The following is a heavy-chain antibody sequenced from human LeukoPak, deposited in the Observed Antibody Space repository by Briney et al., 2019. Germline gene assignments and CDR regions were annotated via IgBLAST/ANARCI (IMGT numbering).Heavy chain of an antibody. CDR1: GYTLTELS. CDR2: FDPEDGET. Sequence: ASVKVSCKVSGYTLTELSMHWVRQAPGKGLEWMGGFDPEDGETIYAQKFQGRVTMIEDTSTDTAYMELSSLRSEDTAVYYCATLVGATGSDYWGQGTLVTVSS. D-gene: IGHD1-26*01. J-gene: IGHJ4*02. V-gene: IGHV1-24*01. CDR3: ATLVGATGSDY.